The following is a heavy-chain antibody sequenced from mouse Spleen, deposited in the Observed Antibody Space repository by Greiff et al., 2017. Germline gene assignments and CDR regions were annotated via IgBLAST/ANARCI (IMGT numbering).Heavy chain of an antibody. CDR2: INPNNGGT. D-gene: IGHD1-1*01. CDR1: GYTFTDYY. V-gene: IGHV1-26*01. CDR3: ARRRSYGSSSFDY. Sequence: VQLQQSGPELVKPGASVKISCKASGYTFTDYYMNWVKQSHGKSLEWIGDINPNNGGTSYNQKFKGKATLTVDKSSSTAYMELRSLTSEDSAVYYCARRRSYGSSSFDYWGQGTTLTVSS. J-gene: IGHJ2*01.